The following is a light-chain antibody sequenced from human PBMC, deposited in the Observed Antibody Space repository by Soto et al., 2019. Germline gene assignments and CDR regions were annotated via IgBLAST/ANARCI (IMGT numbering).Light chain of an antibody. V-gene: IGLV2-14*03. J-gene: IGLJ1*01. CDR2: DVS. CDR3: TSYTSSTLDV. CDR1: SSDVGSYNY. Sequence: QSALTQPASVSGSPGQSITISCTGTSSDVGSYNYVSWYQQHPGKAPKFMIYDVSNRPSGVSNRFSGSKSGNTASLTISGLQAEDEADYYCTSYTSSTLDVFGTGTKVTVL.